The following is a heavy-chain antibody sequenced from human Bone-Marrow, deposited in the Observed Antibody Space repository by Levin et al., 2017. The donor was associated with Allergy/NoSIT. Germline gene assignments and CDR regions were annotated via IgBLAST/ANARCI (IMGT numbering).Heavy chain of an antibody. J-gene: IGHJ6*02. D-gene: IGHD3-10*01. V-gene: IGHV3-30*18. CDR3: AKAPPDGSGSFGMDV. CDR1: GFTFTDYG. CDR2: ISYDGGKK. Sequence: GGSLRLSCAASGFTFTDYGLHWVRQAPGKGLEWVAVISYDGGKKYYADSVKGRITISRDDSKNMVYLQINSLRGEDMAVYYCAKAPPDGSGSFGMDVWGQGTTVTVSS.